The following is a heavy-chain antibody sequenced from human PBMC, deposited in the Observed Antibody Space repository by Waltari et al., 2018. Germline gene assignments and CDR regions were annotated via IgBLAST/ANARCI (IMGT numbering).Heavy chain of an antibody. CDR1: GFTFSDYS. Sequence: EVQLVVSGGGLVQPGGSLRLSCAASGFTFSDYSMNWVRQALGKGLEWVSYISSSSRTIYYANSVKGRFTIARDNAKNSLYLQMNSLRAEDTAVYYCARKGWRGAAFDYWGQGTLVTVSS. J-gene: IGHJ4*02. CDR2: ISSSSRTI. D-gene: IGHD3-10*01. V-gene: IGHV3-48*04. CDR3: ARKGWRGAAFDY.